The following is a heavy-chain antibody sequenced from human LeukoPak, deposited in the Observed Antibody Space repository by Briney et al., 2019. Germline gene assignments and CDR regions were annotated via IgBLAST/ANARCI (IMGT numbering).Heavy chain of an antibody. D-gene: IGHD1-14*01. J-gene: IGHJ5*02. CDR2: IYYSGST. Sequence: SETLSLTCAVYGESFSGYYWTWIRQPPGKGLEWIGSIYYSGSTYYNPSLKSRVTISVDTSKNQFSLKLSSVTAADTAVYYCARGPYLQTENWFDPWGQGTLVTVSS. CDR3: ARGPYLQTENWFDP. V-gene: IGHV4-34*01. CDR1: GESFSGYY.